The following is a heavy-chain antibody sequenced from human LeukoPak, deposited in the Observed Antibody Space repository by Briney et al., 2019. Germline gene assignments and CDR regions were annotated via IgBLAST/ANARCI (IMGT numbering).Heavy chain of an antibody. CDR2: IYYSGST. J-gene: IGHJ4*02. Sequence: SETLSLTCTVSCGSISSDYWSWIRQPPGKGLEWIGYIYYSGSTNYNPSLKSRVTISVDTSKNQFSLKLSSVTAADTAVYYCARVGYSSGWPFDYWGQGTLVTVSS. D-gene: IGHD6-19*01. V-gene: IGHV4-59*01. CDR3: ARVGYSSGWPFDY. CDR1: CGSISSDY.